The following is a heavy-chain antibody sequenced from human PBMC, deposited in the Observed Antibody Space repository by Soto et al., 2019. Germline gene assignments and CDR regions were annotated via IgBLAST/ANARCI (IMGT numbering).Heavy chain of an antibody. CDR1: GYSFTSYW. J-gene: IGHJ4*02. Sequence: LGESQKISCKGSGYSFTSYWIGWVRQMPGKGLEWMGIIYPGDSDTRYSPSFQGQVTISADKSISTAYLQWSSLKASDTAMYYCARRIDGFTPHFDYWGQGTLVTVSS. D-gene: IGHD2-15*01. CDR3: ARRIDGFTPHFDY. CDR2: IYPGDSDT. V-gene: IGHV5-51*01.